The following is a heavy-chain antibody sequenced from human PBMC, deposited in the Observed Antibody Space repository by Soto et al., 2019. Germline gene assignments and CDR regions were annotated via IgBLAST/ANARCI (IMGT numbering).Heavy chain of an antibody. Sequence: GGSLRLSCAASGFTFSSYAMSWVRQAPGEGLEWVSTINDSGDNTYYADSVKGRFTISRDNSKNTLYLQINSLRAEDTAVYYCAKDPQSSGWSYNWFDHWGQGTLVPVSS. CDR3: AKDPQSSGWSYNWFDH. D-gene: IGHD6-19*01. V-gene: IGHV3-23*01. CDR2: INDSGDNT. CDR1: GFTFSSYA. J-gene: IGHJ5*02.